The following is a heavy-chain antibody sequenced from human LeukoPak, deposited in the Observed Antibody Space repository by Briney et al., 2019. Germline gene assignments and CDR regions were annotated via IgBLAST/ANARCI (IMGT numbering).Heavy chain of an antibody. J-gene: IGHJ6*03. D-gene: IGHD2-2*01. Sequence: ASVKVSCKASGYTFTSYYMHWVRQAPGQGLEWMGIINPSGGSTSYAQKFQGRVTMTRDTSTSTVYMELSSLRSEDTAVYYCARVGTRKDCSSTSCYPRIAARHYYYYMDVWGKGTTVTVSS. V-gene: IGHV1-46*01. CDR1: GYTFTSYY. CDR3: ARVGTRKDCSSTSCYPRIAARHYYYYMDV. CDR2: INPSGGST.